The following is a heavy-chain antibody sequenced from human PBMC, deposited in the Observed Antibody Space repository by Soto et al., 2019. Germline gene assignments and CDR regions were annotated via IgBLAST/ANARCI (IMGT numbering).Heavy chain of an antibody. Sequence: PSETLSLTCTVSGGSISSYYWIWIRQPPGKGLEWIGYIYYSGSTNYNPSLKSRVTISVDTSKNQFSLKLSSVTAADTAVYYCARDFRGSGSYYVGVNWFDPWGQGTLVTVSS. J-gene: IGHJ5*02. CDR1: GGSISSYY. D-gene: IGHD3-10*01. CDR3: ARDFRGSGSYYVGVNWFDP. CDR2: IYYSGST. V-gene: IGHV4-59*01.